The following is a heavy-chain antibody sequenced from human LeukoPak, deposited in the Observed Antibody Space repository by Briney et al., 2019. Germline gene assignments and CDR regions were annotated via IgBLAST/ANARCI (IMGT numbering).Heavy chain of an antibody. CDR1: GGSISSYY. D-gene: IGHD2-15*01. Sequence: PSETLSLTCTVSGGSISSYYWGWLRQPPGKGLEWIGSIYYSGSTYYNPSLKSRVTISVDTSKNQFSLKLSSVTAADTAVYYCARDRYGRVVVAALNWFDPWGQGTLVTVSS. V-gene: IGHV4-39*07. CDR2: IYYSGST. J-gene: IGHJ5*02. CDR3: ARDRYGRVVVAALNWFDP.